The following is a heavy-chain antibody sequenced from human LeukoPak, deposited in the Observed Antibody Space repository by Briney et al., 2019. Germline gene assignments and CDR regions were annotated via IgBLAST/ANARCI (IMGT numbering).Heavy chain of an antibody. V-gene: IGHV3-53*01. CDR2: IYSGGST. CDR1: GFTVSSNY. J-gene: IGHJ4*02. Sequence: GGSLRLSCAASGFTVSSNYMSWVRQAPGKGLEWVSVIYSGGSTYYADSVKGRFTISRDNSKNTLYLQMNSLRAEDTAVYYCASEGGGSSGWGRYFDYWGQGTLVTVSS. CDR3: ASEGGGSSGWGRYFDY. D-gene: IGHD6-19*01.